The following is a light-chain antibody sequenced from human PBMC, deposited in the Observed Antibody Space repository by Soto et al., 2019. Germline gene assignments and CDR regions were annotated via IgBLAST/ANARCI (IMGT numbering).Light chain of an antibody. J-gene: IGLJ3*02. V-gene: IGLV2-14*03. Sequence: QAASVSGSPGQSISISCTGTSSDVGGYNYVSWHQQHPGKAPKLIIYDVNNRPSGVSDRFSGSKSGNTASLTISGLQAEDEADYYCRSYTSSNTWVFGGGTKLTVL. CDR1: SSDVGGYNY. CDR3: RSYTSSNTWV. CDR2: DVN.